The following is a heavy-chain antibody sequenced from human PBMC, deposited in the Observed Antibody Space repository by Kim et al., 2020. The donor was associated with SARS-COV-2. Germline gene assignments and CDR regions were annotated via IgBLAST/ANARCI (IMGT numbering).Heavy chain of an antibody. Sequence: GGSLRLSCAASGFTFSTYCMYCVRQAPGKGLEWVALISYDGSNEYYADSVKGRFTISRDNSKNTLYLQMNSLRAEDTARFYCAKALLRGFHFYYYGRDVWARGPALTL. V-gene: IGHV3-30*18. CDR3: AKALLRGFHFYYYGRDV. CDR2: ISYDGSNE. CDR1: GFTFSTYC. J-gene: IGHJ6*02. D-gene: IGHD3-10*01.